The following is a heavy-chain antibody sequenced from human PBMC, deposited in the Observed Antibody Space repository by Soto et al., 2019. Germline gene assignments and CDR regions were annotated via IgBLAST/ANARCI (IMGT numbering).Heavy chain of an antibody. J-gene: IGHJ3*02. CDR3: ARDRVAGIWGDAFDI. V-gene: IGHV1-18*04. CDR2: INPYNANV. Sequence: QVQLVQSGAEVKKPGASVKVSCKTSGYTFTNYGINWVRQAPGQGLEWMGWINPYNANVNYAQKLQGRVTMTTDTSTSKAYMDLRSLTSDGTAVYYCARDRVAGIWGDAFDIWGQATMVTVSS. CDR1: GYTFTNYG. D-gene: IGHD3-16*01.